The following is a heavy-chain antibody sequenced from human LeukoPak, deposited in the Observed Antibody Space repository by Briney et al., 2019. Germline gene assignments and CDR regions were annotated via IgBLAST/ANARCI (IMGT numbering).Heavy chain of an antibody. V-gene: IGHV3-23*01. CDR2: ITGSGRAT. CDR1: GFTFSNYG. Sequence: GGTLRLSCAASGFTFSNYGMSWVRQAPGKGLEWVSVITGSGRATYYADSVKGRLTISRDNAKNTLYLQMNGLRVEDTAVYYCAGLGGTVTWDYWGQGTLVTVSS. CDR3: AGLGGTVTWDY. J-gene: IGHJ4*02. D-gene: IGHD4-17*01.